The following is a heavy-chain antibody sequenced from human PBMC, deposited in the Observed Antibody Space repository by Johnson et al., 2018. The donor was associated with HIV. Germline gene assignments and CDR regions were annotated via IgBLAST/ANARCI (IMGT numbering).Heavy chain of an antibody. V-gene: IGHV3-30*04. D-gene: IGHD3-9*01. Sequence: QVQLVESGGGVVQPGRSLRLSCAASGFKFSDFAMHWVRQIPGKGLEWVAVMSYDGREKYYTDSVKGRLTISRDNSKNTLYLEMNSPRSEDTAVYFCARDLVSHWLNDAFAIWGQGTTVIVSS. J-gene: IGHJ3*02. CDR2: MSYDGREK. CDR1: GFKFSDFA. CDR3: ARDLVSHWLNDAFAI.